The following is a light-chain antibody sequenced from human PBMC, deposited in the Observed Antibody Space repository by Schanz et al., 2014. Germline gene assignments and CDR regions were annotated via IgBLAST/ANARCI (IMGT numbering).Light chain of an antibody. V-gene: IGKV3-20*01. J-gene: IGKJ3*01. CDR2: GAS. CDR1: QSVSAGY. Sequence: EIVLTQSPGTLSLSPGERATLSCRASQSVSAGYLAWYQQNPGQAPRLLIYGASSRATGIPDRFSGSGSGTDFTLTISRLEPEDFAVYYCHQYGISPFTFGPGTKVDIK. CDR3: HQYGISPFT.